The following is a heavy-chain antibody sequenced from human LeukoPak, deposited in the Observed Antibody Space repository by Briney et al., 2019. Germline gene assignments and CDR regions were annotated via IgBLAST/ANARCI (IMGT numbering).Heavy chain of an antibody. D-gene: IGHD6-13*01. CDR3: AREGGIAAGGI. J-gene: IGHJ3*02. Sequence: ASVKVSCKASGYTFTSYDINWVRQATGQGLEWMGWMNPNSGNTGYAQKFQGRVTMTTDTSTSTAYMELRSLRSDDTAVYYCAREGGIAAGGIWGQGTMVTVSP. V-gene: IGHV1-8*02. CDR2: MNPNSGNT. CDR1: GYTFTSYD.